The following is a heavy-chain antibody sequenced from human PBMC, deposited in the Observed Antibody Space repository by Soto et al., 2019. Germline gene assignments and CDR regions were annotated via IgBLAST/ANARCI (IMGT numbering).Heavy chain of an antibody. CDR3: ARLRGATTVTRDAFDI. CDR2: IYYSGST. V-gene: IGHV4-59*01. D-gene: IGHD4-17*01. J-gene: IGHJ3*02. Sequence: ERLCLTGPVSGGSISSYYWSWIRQPPGKGLEWIGYIYYSGSTNYNPSLKSLVTISVDTSKNQFSLKLSSVTAADTAVYYCARLRGATTVTRDAFDIWGQGTMVTV. CDR1: GGSISSYY.